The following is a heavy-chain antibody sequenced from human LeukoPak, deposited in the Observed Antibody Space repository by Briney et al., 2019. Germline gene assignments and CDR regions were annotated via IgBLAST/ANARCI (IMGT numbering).Heavy chain of an antibody. J-gene: IGHJ6*04. CDR1: GYTFTGYY. CDR2: INPNSGGT. CDR3: ARDPRVYYGSGSAFSDFMDV. D-gene: IGHD3-10*01. V-gene: IGHV1-2*02. Sequence: GASVKVSCKASGYTFTGYYMHWVRQAPGQGLEWMGWINPNSGGTNYAQKFQGRVTMTRDTSISTAYMELSRLRSDDTAVYYCARDPRVYYGSGSAFSDFMDVWGKGTTVTVSS.